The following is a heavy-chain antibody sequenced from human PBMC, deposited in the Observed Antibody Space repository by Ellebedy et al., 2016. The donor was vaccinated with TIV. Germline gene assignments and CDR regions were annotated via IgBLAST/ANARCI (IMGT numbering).Heavy chain of an antibody. V-gene: IGHV3-48*02. Sequence: GGSLRLXCAASGFTFSSYSMNWVRQAPGKGLEWISYIVGVGSTTYYADSVKGRFTISRDNAMDSVFLQMDSLRDEDTAVYYCARRGNYLGDAFDIWGQGAMVFVSS. CDR2: IVGVGSTT. D-gene: IGHD1-26*01. CDR3: ARRGNYLGDAFDI. J-gene: IGHJ3*02. CDR1: GFTFSSYS.